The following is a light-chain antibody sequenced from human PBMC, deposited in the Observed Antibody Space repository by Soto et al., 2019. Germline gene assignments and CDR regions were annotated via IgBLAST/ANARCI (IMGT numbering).Light chain of an antibody. V-gene: IGLV2-14*01. J-gene: IGLJ1*01. CDR1: STAVRVYDY. Sequence: QSALTHPASLSRTPRMSITIASTGTSTAVRVYDYVSLYQHIQGKAPQLMIYAVSNRPLGVSKRYSASKSGKTASLFISGLQAEDEDDYYCSSYTSYSSYVVGSGTKATVL. CDR2: AVS. CDR3: SSYTSYSSYV.